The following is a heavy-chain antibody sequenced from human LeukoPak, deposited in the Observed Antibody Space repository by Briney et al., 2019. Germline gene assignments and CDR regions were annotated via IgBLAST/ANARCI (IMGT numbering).Heavy chain of an antibody. Sequence: GGSLRLSCAASGFTFSDYTMNWVRQAPGKGLEWVSYISTTSSTIYYADSVKGRFTVSRDNAKNSLYLQMNSLRAEDTAVYYCARSRGAFDIWGQGTLVTVSS. CDR2: ISTTSSTI. CDR1: GFTFSDYT. J-gene: IGHJ3*02. CDR3: ARSRGAFDI. V-gene: IGHV3-48*01.